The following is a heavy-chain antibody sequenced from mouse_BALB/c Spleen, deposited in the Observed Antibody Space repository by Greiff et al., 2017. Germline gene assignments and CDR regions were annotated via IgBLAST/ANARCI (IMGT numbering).Heavy chain of an antibody. CDR1: GYTFTDYE. CDR2: IDPETGGT. CDR3: TRGDYFDY. V-gene: IGHV1-15*01. Sequence: LQESGAELVRPGASVTLSCKASGYTFTDYEMHWVKQTPVHGLEWIGAIDPETGGTAYNQKFKGKATLTADKSSSTAYMELRSLTSEDSAVYYCTRGDYFDYWGQGTTLTVSS. J-gene: IGHJ2*01.